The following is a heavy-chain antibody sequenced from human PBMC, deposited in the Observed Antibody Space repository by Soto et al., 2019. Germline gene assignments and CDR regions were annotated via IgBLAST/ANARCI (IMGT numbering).Heavy chain of an antibody. CDR1: GYTFTSYG. CDR2: ISAYDGNT. J-gene: IGHJ6*02. CDR3: ARGGYYDSSGSRNYYYYGMNV. D-gene: IGHD3-22*01. Sequence: QAQLVQSGAEVKKPGASVKVSCKASGYTFTSYGINWVRQAPGQGLEWLGWISAYDGNTKYAQSVQGRDSMTTDTSPKTAYMELRSLSSDDTAMYYCARGGYYDSSGSRNYYYYGMNVWGQGTKVSVSS. V-gene: IGHV1-18*04.